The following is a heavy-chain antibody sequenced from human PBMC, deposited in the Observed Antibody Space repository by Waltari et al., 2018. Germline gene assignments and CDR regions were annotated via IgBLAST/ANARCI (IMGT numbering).Heavy chain of an antibody. D-gene: IGHD2-8*01. V-gene: IGHV4-61*02. Sequence: HVQLQESGPGRVKPSQTLSLPCSASGVSISSGSSYWSWIRQPAGKGLEWIGRIYTSGSTSYNPSLKSRVTISVDTSKNQFSLKLSSVTAADTAVYYCAREGLLPLCYLDVWGKGTTVSVSS. J-gene: IGHJ6*04. CDR3: AREGLLPLCYLDV. CDR2: IYTSGST. CDR1: GVSISSGSSY.